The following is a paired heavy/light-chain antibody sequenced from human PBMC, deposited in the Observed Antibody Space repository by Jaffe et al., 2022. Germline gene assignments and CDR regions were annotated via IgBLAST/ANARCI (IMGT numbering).Light chain of an antibody. J-gene: IGKJ3*01. Sequence: EIVLTQSPGTLSLSPGERATLSCRTSQSVTNFLAWYQQRPGQAPRLLMYAASSRATGIPDRFSGSGSGTDFTLTISRLEPEDFAVYYCQQYAHSFTFGPGTKVDIK. CDR2: AAS. CDR1: QSVTNF. CDR3: QQYAHSFT. V-gene: IGKV3-20*01.
Heavy chain of an antibody. CDR1: GFIFDSYS. V-gene: IGHV3-43*01. D-gene: IGHD3-16*01. J-gene: IGHJ4*02. Sequence: EVHLVESGGAVIQPGGSLKLSCGASGFIFDSYSMHWVRQPPGKGLEWVSHISWDGGKTEYAEVVKGRFSITRDNSKKSLSLQMNSLKSEDTALYYCAKDIGGWDHSGNFDSWGQGTLVIVSS. CDR2: ISWDGGKT. CDR3: AKDIGGWDHSGNFDS.